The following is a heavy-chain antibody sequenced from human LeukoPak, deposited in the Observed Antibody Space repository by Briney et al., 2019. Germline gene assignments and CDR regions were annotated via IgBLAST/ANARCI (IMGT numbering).Heavy chain of an antibody. CDR1: GFTFSSYA. J-gene: IGHJ4*02. V-gene: IGHV3-23*01. Sequence: GGSLRLSCAASGFTFSSYAMSWVRQAPGKGLEWVSAISGSGGSTYYADSVKGRFTISRDNSKNTLYLQMNSLRAEDTAVYHCAKKGGYDSSGYYPLDYWGQGTLVTVSS. D-gene: IGHD3-22*01. CDR2: ISGSGGST. CDR3: AKKGGYDSSGYYPLDY.